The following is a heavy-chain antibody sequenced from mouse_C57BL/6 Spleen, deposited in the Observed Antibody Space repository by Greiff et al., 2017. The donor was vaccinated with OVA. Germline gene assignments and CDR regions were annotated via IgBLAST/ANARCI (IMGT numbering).Heavy chain of an antibody. CDR2: IWGDGST. J-gene: IGHJ2*01. Sequence: VMLVESGPGLVAPSQSLSITCTVSGFSFTSYGVSWVRQPPGKGLEWLGVIWGDGSTNYHSALISRLSISKDNSKSQVFLKLNSLQTDDTATYYCASHLQEKTLDYWGQGTTLTVSS. CDR3: ASHLQEKTLDY. V-gene: IGHV2-3*01. CDR1: GFSFTSYG.